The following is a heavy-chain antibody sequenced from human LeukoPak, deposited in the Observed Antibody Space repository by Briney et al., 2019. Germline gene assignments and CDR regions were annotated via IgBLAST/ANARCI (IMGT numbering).Heavy chain of an antibody. J-gene: IGHJ5*02. Sequence: GGSLRLSCAASGFTFSHAWMSWVRQAPGKGLEWVGRIKSKSEGGTTDYAAPVKGRFTISRDDSKNTLYLQMNSLKTEDTGVYYCSSGGYSGYDFDNWGQGTLVTVSS. CDR1: GFTFSHAW. V-gene: IGHV3-15*01. CDR2: IKSKSEGGTT. CDR3: SSGGYSGYDFDN. D-gene: IGHD5-12*01.